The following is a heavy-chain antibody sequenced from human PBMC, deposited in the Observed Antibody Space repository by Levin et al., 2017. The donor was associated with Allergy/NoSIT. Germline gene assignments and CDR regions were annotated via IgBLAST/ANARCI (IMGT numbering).Heavy chain of an antibody. CDR2: IYYSGST. J-gene: IGHJ4*02. CDR3: AREYRRSGSYY. Sequence: SSETLSLTCTVSGGSISSSSYYWGWIRQPPGKGLEWIGSIYYSGSTYYNPSLKSRVTISVDTSKNQFSLKLSSVTAADTAVYYCAREYRRSGSYYWGQGTLVTVSS. D-gene: IGHD6-19*01. V-gene: IGHV4-39*07. CDR1: GGSISSSSYY.